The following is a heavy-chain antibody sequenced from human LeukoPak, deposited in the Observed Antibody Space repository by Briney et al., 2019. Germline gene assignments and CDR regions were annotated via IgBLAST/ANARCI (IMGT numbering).Heavy chain of an antibody. D-gene: IGHD3-22*01. Sequence: GASVKVSCKASVYTFTSYYMHWVRQAPGQGLEWMGIINPSGGSTSYAQKFQGRVIMTRDTSTSTVYMELSSLRSEDTAVYYCAREFVPLYYYDSSGYYKDAFDNWGQGTMVTVSS. J-gene: IGHJ3*02. CDR2: INPSGGST. CDR1: VYTFTSYY. V-gene: IGHV1-46*01. CDR3: AREFVPLYYYDSSGYYKDAFDN.